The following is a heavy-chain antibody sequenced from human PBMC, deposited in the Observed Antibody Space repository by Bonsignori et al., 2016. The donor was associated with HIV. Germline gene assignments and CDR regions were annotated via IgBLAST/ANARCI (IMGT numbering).Heavy chain of an antibody. CDR2: INSDGSST. CDR3: AREGREQWLGRYFDY. Sequence: GESLKISCAASGFTFSSYWMHWVRQAPGKGLVWVSRINSDGSSTSYADSVKGRFTISRDNAKNTLYLQMNSLRAEDTAVYYCAREGREQWLGRYFDYWGQGTLVTVSS. V-gene: IGHV3-74*01. J-gene: IGHJ4*02. D-gene: IGHD6-19*01. CDR1: GFTFSSYW.